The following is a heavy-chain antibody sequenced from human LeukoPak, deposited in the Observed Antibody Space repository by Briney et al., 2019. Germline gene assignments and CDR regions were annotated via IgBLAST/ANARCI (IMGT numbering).Heavy chain of an antibody. CDR3: ARVSFKWELKLDY. D-gene: IGHD1-26*01. J-gene: IGHJ4*02. CDR2: IYYSGST. V-gene: IGHV4-39*07. Sequence: SETLSLTCAVSGGSISSSSYYWGWIRQPPGKGLEWIGSIYYSGSTYYNPSLKSRVTISVDTSKNQFSLKLSSVTAADTAVYYCARVSFKWELKLDYWGQGTLVTVSS. CDR1: GGSISSSSYY.